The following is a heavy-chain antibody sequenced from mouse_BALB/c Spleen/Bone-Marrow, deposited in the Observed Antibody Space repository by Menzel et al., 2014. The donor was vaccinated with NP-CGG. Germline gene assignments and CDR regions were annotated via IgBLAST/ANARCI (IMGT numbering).Heavy chain of an antibody. D-gene: IGHD1-1*01. CDR3: ARPDYYGYLNY. CDR2: INPDSRTI. CDR1: GFDFSRYW. V-gene: IGHV4-1*02. Sequence: EVQLVESGGGLVQPGGSPKLSCAASGFDFSRYWMSWVRQAPGKGLEWIGEINPDSRTINYSPSLKDKFIISRDNAKNTLYLRLNKVRSEDTALYYCARPDYYGYLNYWGQGTTLTVSP. J-gene: IGHJ2*01.